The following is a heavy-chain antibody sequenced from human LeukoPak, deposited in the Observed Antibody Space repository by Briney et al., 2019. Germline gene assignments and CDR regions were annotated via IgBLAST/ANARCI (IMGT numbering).Heavy chain of an antibody. CDR1: GFTFSSYS. CDR3: ARTGNHDAFDI. CDR2: ISSSSSYI. D-gene: IGHD1-14*01. J-gene: IGHJ3*02. Sequence: PGGSLRLSWAASGFTFSSYSMNWVRQAPGKWLEWVSSISSSSSYIYYADSVKGRFTISRDNAKNSLYLQMSSLRAEDTAVYYCARTGNHDAFDIWGQGTMVTVSS. V-gene: IGHV3-21*01.